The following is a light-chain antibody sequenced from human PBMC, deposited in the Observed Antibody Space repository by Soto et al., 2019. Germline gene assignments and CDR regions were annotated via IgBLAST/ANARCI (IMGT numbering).Light chain of an antibody. CDR3: QQRSNWWT. Sequence: EIMMTQSPVTLSVSPGERATLSCRASQSVNSNLAWYQQKPGQAPRLLIYGASTRATGIPARFSGSGSGTDFTLTISSLEPEDFAVYYCQQRSNWWTFGQGTKVDIK. V-gene: IGKV3-11*01. CDR1: QSVNSN. CDR2: GAS. J-gene: IGKJ1*01.